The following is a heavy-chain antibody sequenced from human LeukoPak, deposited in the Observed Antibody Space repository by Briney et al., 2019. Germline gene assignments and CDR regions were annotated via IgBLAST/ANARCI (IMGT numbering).Heavy chain of an antibody. CDR2: IRYDGSNK. Sequence: GGSLRLSCAASGFTFSSYGMHWVRQAPGKGLEWVAFIRYDGSNKYYADSVKGRFPISRDNSKDTLYLQMNSLRAEDTAVYYCAKVGSSAFDYWGQGTLVTVSS. CDR1: GFTFSSYG. D-gene: IGHD6-6*01. V-gene: IGHV3-30*02. J-gene: IGHJ4*02. CDR3: AKVGSSAFDY.